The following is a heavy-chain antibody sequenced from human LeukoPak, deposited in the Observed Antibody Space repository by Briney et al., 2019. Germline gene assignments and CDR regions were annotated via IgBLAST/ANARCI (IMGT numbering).Heavy chain of an antibody. CDR3: IRGAASGSYYGLDV. CDR2: IRSKANNYET. V-gene: IGHV3-73*01. J-gene: IGHJ6*02. D-gene: IGHD1-26*01. Sequence: PGGSLRLSCAASGFTFSGSTMHWVRQASGKGLEWVGRIRSKANNYETVYGTSVKGRFTLSRDDLKNTAYLQMNSLKTEDTAVYYCIRGAASGSYYGLDVWGQGATVTVSS. CDR1: GFTFSGST.